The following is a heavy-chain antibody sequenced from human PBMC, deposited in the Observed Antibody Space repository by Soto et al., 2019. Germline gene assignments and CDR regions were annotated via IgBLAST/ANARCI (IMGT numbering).Heavy chain of an antibody. CDR1: GYSFTVYW. J-gene: IGHJ5*02. V-gene: IGHV5-10-1*01. Sequence: PGESLKISCKGSGYSFTVYWISWVRQMPGKGLEWMGRIDPSDSYTNYSPSFQGHVTISADKSISTAYLQWSSLKASDTAMYYCARHEGRLKNWFDPWGQGTLVTVSS. CDR2: IDPSDSYT. D-gene: IGHD3-10*01. CDR3: ARHEGRLKNWFDP.